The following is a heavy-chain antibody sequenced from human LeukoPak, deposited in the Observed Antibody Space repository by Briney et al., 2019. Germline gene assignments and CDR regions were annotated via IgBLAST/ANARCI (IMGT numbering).Heavy chain of an antibody. J-gene: IGHJ4*01. CDR3: TKDREPDNGWDLDY. Sequence: GGSLRLSCAASGFTFSKYAMNWVRQAPGKGLELVSAILAGGATYYADPVKGRFTISRDSSTNTLYLQMNSLRVDDTAIYYCTKDREPDNGWDLDYWGQGTLLIVSS. D-gene: IGHD6-19*01. CDR1: GFTFSKYA. V-gene: IGHV3-23*01. CDR2: ILAGGAT.